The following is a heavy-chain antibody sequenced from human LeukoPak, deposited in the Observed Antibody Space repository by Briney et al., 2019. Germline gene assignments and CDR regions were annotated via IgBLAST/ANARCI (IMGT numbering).Heavy chain of an antibody. J-gene: IGHJ6*03. CDR3: AKCLRSLDYYYMDV. D-gene: IGHD3-16*01. V-gene: IGHV3-30*02. Sequence: PGGSLRPSCAASGFTFSTYGMHWVRQAPGKGLEWVTFIRYDGSNKYYADSVKGRFTISRDNSKSTLYLQMNSLRAEDTAVYYCAKCLRSLDYYYMDVWGKGTTVTVSS. CDR1: GFTFSTYG. CDR2: IRYDGSNK.